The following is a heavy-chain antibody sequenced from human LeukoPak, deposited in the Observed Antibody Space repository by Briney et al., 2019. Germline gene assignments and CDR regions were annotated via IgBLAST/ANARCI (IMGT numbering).Heavy chain of an antibody. Sequence: TSSETLSLTCTVSGGSVTSGSYYWSWIRQPPGKGLEWIGYMYSSGSTNYNPSLQSRVTISDDTSNNQFSLKLSYVTAADTAMYYCARVRGRGTYFLDYWGQGTLVTVSS. J-gene: IGHJ4*02. V-gene: IGHV4-61*01. CDR3: ARVRGRGTYFLDY. CDR2: MYSSGST. D-gene: IGHD1-26*01. CDR1: GGSVTSGSYY.